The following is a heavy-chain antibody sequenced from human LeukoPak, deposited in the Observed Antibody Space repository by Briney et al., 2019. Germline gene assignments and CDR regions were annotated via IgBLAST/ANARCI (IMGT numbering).Heavy chain of an antibody. CDR1: GFTFNNYA. V-gene: IGHV3-23*01. D-gene: IGHD2-15*01. J-gene: IGHJ4*02. CDR3: ARGYVSLGYFDY. CDR2: MSGNGDTT. Sequence: PGVSLRLSCAASGFTFNNYAMSWVRQAPGKGLEWVSAMSGNGDTTYYADSVKGRFTISRDNSKNTLYLQMNSLRAEDTAVYYCARGYVSLGYFDYWGQGTLVTASS.